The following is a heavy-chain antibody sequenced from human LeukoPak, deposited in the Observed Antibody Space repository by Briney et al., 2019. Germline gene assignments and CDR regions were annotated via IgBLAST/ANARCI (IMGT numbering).Heavy chain of an antibody. CDR3: ARVPQPMVRGVSITEFFFDY. Sequence: NPGGSLRLSCAASGFTFSSYGMNWVRQAPGKGLEWVSSISSSSSYIYYADSVKGRFTISRDNAKNSLYLQMNSLRADDTAVYYCARVPQPMVRGVSITEFFFDYWGQGTLVTVSS. J-gene: IGHJ4*02. CDR1: GFTFSSYG. CDR2: ISSSSSYI. V-gene: IGHV3-21*01. D-gene: IGHD3-10*01.